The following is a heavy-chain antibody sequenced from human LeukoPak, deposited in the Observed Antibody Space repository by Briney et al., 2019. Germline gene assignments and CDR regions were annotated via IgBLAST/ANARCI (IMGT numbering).Heavy chain of an antibody. CDR2: IIPIFGTA. V-gene: IGHV1-69*13. Sequence: SVKVPCKASGGTFSSYAISWVRQASGQGLEWMGGIIPIFGTANYAQKFQGSVTITADESTSTAYMELSSLRSEDTAVYYCAREGGGSPYGSGSYYRYWGQGTLVTVSS. J-gene: IGHJ4*02. D-gene: IGHD3-10*01. CDR3: AREGGGSPYGSGSYYRY. CDR1: GGTFSSYA.